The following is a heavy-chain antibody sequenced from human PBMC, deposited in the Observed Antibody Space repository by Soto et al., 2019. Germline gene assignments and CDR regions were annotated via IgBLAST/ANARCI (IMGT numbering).Heavy chain of an antibody. CDR1: GYSVSSGYD. V-gene: IGHV4-38-2*02. D-gene: IGHD5-12*01. Sequence: XESLSLTCAVSGYSVSSGYDWCWIRQPPGKGLEWIGSIYHSGSTYYNPSLKSRVTISVDTSKNQFSLKLSSVTAADTAVYYCARDRGSGYSGYEAYYFDYWGQGTLVTVSS. J-gene: IGHJ4*02. CDR2: IYHSGST. CDR3: ARDRGSGYSGYEAYYFDY.